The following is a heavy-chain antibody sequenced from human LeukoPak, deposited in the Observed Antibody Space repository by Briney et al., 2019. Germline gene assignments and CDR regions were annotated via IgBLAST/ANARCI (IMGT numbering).Heavy chain of an antibody. V-gene: IGHV3-48*04. CDR3: AREVTAIRFDY. CDR2: ISSSSSTI. D-gene: IGHD2-21*02. J-gene: IGHJ4*02. CDR1: GFTFSSYS. Sequence: QSGGSLRLSCAASGFTFSSYSMNWVRQAPGKGLEWVSYISSSSSTIYYADSVKGRFTISRDNAKNSLYLQMNSLRAEDTAVYYCAREVTAIRFDYWGQGTLVTVSS.